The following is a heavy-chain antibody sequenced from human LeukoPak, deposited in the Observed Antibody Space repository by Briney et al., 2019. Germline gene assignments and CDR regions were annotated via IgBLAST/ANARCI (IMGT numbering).Heavy chain of an antibody. J-gene: IGHJ4*02. CDR3: ARDKLGIYGDYDYFDY. CDR1: GFTFSSYT. Sequence: GGSLRLSCAASGFTFSSYTMNWVRQAPGKGLEWVSSISSSSSNIYYADSVKGRFTISRDNAKNSLYLQMNSLRAEDTAVYYCARDKLGIYGDYDYFDYWGQGTLVTVSS. V-gene: IGHV3-21*01. D-gene: IGHD4-17*01. CDR2: ISSSSSNI.